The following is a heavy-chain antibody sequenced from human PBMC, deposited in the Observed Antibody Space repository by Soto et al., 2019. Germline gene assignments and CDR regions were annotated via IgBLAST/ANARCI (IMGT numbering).Heavy chain of an antibody. D-gene: IGHD6-19*01. CDR2: IYYSGST. V-gene: IGHV4-39*07. CDR3: ARVGGSSGGYYFDY. CDR1: GGSISSSSYY. J-gene: IGHJ4*02. Sequence: SETLSLTSTVSGGSISSSSYYWGWIRQPPGKGLEWIGSIYYSGSTYYNPSLKSRVTISVDTSKNQFSMKLSSVTAADTAVYYGARVGGSSGGYYFDYWGQGTLVTVSS.